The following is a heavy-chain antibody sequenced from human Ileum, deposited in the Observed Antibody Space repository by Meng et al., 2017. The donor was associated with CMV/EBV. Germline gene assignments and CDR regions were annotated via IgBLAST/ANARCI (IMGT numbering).Heavy chain of an antibody. CDR3: VRDNDFSNYY. Sequence: SETLSLTCTVSGGSISGFYWSWIRQPPGKGLEWIGFISSTGSTNYSPSLKSRVTMSLDNAKNSLYLQMNSLRVEDTAMYYCVRDNDFSNYYWGLGTLVTVSS. J-gene: IGHJ4*02. V-gene: IGHV4-59*12. D-gene: IGHD4-11*01. CDR1: GGSISGFY. CDR2: ISSTGST.